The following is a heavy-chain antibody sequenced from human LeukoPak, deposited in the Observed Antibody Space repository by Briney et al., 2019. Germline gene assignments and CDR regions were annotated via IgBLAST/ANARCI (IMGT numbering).Heavy chain of an antibody. CDR2: IIPIFGTA. V-gene: IGHV1-69*13. Sequence: SVKVSCKASGGTFSSYAISWVRQAPGQGLEWMGGIIPIFGTANYAQKFQGRVTITADESTSTAYMELSSLRSEDTAVYYCARQSSRYSSSWYWFDPWGQGTLVTVSS. CDR1: GGTFSSYA. J-gene: IGHJ5*02. D-gene: IGHD6-13*01. CDR3: ARQSSRYSSSWYWFDP.